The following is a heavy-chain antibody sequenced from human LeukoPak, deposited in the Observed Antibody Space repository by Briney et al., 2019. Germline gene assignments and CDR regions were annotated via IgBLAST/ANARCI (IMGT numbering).Heavy chain of an antibody. CDR2: IKQDGSEK. CDR3: ARERITMVRGAIKSTYYYGMDV. CDR1: GFTFSSYW. V-gene: IGHV3-7*01. J-gene: IGHJ6*02. D-gene: IGHD3-10*01. Sequence: GGSLRLSCAASGFTFSSYWMSWVRQAPGKGLEWVANIKQDGSEKYYVDSVKGRFTVSRDNAKNSLYLQMNCLRAEDTAVYYCARERITMVRGAIKSTYYYGMDVWGQGTTVTVSS.